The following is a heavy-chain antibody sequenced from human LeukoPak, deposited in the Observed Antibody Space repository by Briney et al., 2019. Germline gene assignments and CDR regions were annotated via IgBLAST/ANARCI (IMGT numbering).Heavy chain of an antibody. CDR2: IYYTGTT. D-gene: IGHD6-19*01. V-gene: IGHV4-39*01. CDR3: ARLDSSTIAVAGTEY. Sequence: SETLSLTCTVSGGSISRTTYYWSWIRQPPGKGLEWSGSIYYTGTTYYNPSLKSRLTITVDTSTQFSLKVTSVTGADTAVYYCARLDSSTIAVAGTEYWGQGTQVGVSS. J-gene: IGHJ4*02. CDR1: GGSISRTTYY.